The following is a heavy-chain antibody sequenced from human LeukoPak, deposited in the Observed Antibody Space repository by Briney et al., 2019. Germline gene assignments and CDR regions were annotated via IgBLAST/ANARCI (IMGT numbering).Heavy chain of an antibody. CDR1: GGAFSGYY. V-gene: IGHV4-34*01. Sequence: SETLSLTCAVYGGAFSGYYWSWIRQPPGKGLEWIGEINHSGSTNYNPSLKSRVTISVDTSKNQFSLELSSVTAADTAVYYCARAIPIVVVPAASSYYYGMDVWGQGTTVTVSS. CDR2: INHSGST. D-gene: IGHD2-2*01. CDR3: ARAIPIVVVPAASSYYYGMDV. J-gene: IGHJ6*02.